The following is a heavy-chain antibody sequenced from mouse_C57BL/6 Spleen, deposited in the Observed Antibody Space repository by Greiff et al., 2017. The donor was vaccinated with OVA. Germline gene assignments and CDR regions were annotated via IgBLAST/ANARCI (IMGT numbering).Heavy chain of an antibody. J-gene: IGHJ2*01. CDR3: AIDGTTVVFDY. Sequence: QVQLQQSGAELVKPGASVKVSCKASGYTFTSYWMHWVKQRPGQGLEWIGRIHPSDSDTNYNQKFKGKATLTVDKSSSTAYIQLSSLTSEDSAVYYCAIDGTTVVFDYWGQGTTLTVSS. V-gene: IGHV1-74*01. CDR2: IHPSDSDT. CDR1: GYTFTSYW. D-gene: IGHD1-1*01.